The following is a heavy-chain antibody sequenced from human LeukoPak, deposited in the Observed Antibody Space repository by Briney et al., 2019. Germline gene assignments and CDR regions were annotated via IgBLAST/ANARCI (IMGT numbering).Heavy chain of an antibody. CDR1: GFTFTRYD. CDR3: VLGHYGGLFDN. Sequence: GGFLRLSCAASGFTFTRYDMHWVRQAPGKGLEWVAVISNDESNKDYGNSVKGRFTIARDNSKNTLYLQMNSLRVEDTAVYYCVLGHYGGLFDNWGQGALVTVSS. V-gene: IGHV3-30-3*01. D-gene: IGHD4-23*01. CDR2: ISNDESNK. J-gene: IGHJ4*02.